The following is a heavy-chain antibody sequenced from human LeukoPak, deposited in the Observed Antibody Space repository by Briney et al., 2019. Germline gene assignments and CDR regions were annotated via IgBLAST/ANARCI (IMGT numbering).Heavy chain of an antibody. CDR1: GVTFSSYA. CDR2: MSGSGGST. CDR3: AKDPPYVVTDAFDI. D-gene: IGHD2-15*01. Sequence: GGSLRLSCAASGVTFSSYAMSWVRQAPAKGLEWVSAMSGSGGSTSYADPVTGRFTISRDNSKNTPYLQMNSLRAEDTAVYYCAKDPPYVVTDAFDIWGQGTMVTVSS. V-gene: IGHV3-23*01. J-gene: IGHJ3*02.